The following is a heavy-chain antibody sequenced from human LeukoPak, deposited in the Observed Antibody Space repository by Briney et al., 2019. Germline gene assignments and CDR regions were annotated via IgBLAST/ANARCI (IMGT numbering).Heavy chain of an antibody. CDR3: ANDNPSTMIVGIQH. Sequence: GGSLILSCAASGCSFSSCDWWWGRQPPPGGVVGVIVISGSGGSTYYAASLKGRFTISRDNSKNTSKLQMTSMRAEDTAVDNAANDNPSTMIVGIQHWGQGTLVTVSS. D-gene: IGHD3-22*01. CDR1: GCSFSSCD. V-gene: IGHV3-23*01. J-gene: IGHJ1*01. CDR2: ISGSGGST.